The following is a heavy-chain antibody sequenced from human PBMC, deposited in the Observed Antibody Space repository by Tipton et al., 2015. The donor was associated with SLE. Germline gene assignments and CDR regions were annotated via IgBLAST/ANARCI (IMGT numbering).Heavy chain of an antibody. Sequence: SLRLSCAASGFTFSSYWMSWVRQAPGKGLEWVANIKQDGSEKYYVDSVKGRFTISRDNAKNSLYLQMNSLRAEDTAVYYCARDRGYCSSTSCYRGYYGMDVWGQGTTVTVSS. D-gene: IGHD2-2*02. CDR3: ARDRGYCSSTSCYRGYYGMDV. V-gene: IGHV3-7*01. CDR1: GFTFSSYW. CDR2: IKQDGSEK. J-gene: IGHJ6*02.